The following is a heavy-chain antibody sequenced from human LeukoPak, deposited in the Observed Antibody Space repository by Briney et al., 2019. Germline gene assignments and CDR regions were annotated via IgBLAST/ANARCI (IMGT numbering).Heavy chain of an antibody. CDR3: AKEESELLWFGGEKGLDY. J-gene: IGHJ4*02. V-gene: IGHV3-23*01. D-gene: IGHD3-10*01. CDR2: ISGSGGST. Sequence: GGSLRLSCAASGFTFSSHGMSWVRQAPGKGLEWVSAISGSGGSTYYADSVKGRFTISRDNSKNTLYLQMNSLRAEDTAVYYCAKEESELLWFGGEKGLDYWGQGTLVTVSS. CDR1: GFTFSSHG.